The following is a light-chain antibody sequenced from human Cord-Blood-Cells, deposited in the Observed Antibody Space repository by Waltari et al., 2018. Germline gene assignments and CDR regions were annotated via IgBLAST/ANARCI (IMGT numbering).Light chain of an antibody. CDR2: GAS. CDR1: QSVSSSY. CDR3: QQYGSSPPIT. Sequence: EIVLTQSPGTLSLCPGERDTLSCRASQSVSSSYLAWYQQTPGQAPRLLIYGASSRATGIPDRFSGSGSGTDFTLTISRLEPEDFAVYYCQQYGSSPPITFGQGTRLEIK. V-gene: IGKV3-20*01. J-gene: IGKJ5*01.